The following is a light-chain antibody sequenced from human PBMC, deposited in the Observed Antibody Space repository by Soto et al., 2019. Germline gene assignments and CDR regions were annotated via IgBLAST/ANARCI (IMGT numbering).Light chain of an antibody. J-gene: IGKJ4*01. CDR2: DAS. CDR1: PSVSNY. Sequence: EIVLTQSPATLSLSPGERATLSCRARPSVSNYLAWYQQRRGQAPRLLIYDASNRATGIPARFSGSGSGTDFSLTISSLEPEDFAVYYCQQRSSWPLTFGGGTKVEIK. V-gene: IGKV3-11*01. CDR3: QQRSSWPLT.